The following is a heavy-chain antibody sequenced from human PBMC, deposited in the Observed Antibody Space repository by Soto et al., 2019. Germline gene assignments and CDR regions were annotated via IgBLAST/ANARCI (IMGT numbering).Heavy chain of an antibody. V-gene: IGHV4-31*03. CDR1: GGSISSGGYY. CDR2: IYYSGST. CDR3: ARDRGGYSGYAYYYYGIDV. J-gene: IGHJ6*01. D-gene: IGHD5-12*01. Sequence: PSETLSLTCTVSGGSISSGGYYWSWIRQHPGKGLEWIGYIYYSGSTYSNPSLKSRVTISVDTSKNQFSLKLSSVTAADTAVYYCARDRGGYSGYAYYYYGIDVWAEGTTATVSS.